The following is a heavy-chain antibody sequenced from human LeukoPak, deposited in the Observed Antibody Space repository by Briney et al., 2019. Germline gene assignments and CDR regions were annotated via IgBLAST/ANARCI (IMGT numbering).Heavy chain of an antibody. CDR1: GGSFSGYY. CDR2: INHSGST. J-gene: IGHJ4*02. Sequence: PSETLSLTCAVYGGSFSGYYWSWIRQPPGKGLEWIGEINHSGSTNYNPSLKSRVTISVDTSKNQFSLKLSPVTAADTAVYYCARNSRPTYYDILTGLQYYFDYWGQGTLVTVSS. CDR3: ARNSRPTYYDILTGLQYYFDY. D-gene: IGHD3-9*01. V-gene: IGHV4-34*01.